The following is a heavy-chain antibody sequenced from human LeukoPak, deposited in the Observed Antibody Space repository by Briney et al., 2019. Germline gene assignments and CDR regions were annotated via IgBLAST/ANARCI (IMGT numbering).Heavy chain of an antibody. CDR3: ARWTCSSTSCYASWFDP. CDR1: GFTFSSYA. D-gene: IGHD2-2*01. J-gene: IGHJ5*02. Sequence: GGSLRLSCAASGFTFSSYAMHWVRQAPGKGLEWVAVISYDGSNKYYADSVKGRFTISRDNSKNTLYLQMNSLRAEDTAVYYCARWTCSSTSCYASWFDPWGQGTLVTVFS. CDR2: ISYDGSNK. V-gene: IGHV3-30*04.